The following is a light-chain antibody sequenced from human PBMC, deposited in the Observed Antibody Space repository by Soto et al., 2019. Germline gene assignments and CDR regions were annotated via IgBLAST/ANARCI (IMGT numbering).Light chain of an antibody. CDR3: QSYDRSLSAWV. Sequence: QSVLTQPPSVSGAPGQRVTISCTGSSSNIGAGYDVHWYQQLPGTAPKLLIYGNSNRPSGVPDRFSGSKSGTSASLAITGLKAEDEADYYCQSYDRSLSAWVFGGGTKVTVL. CDR1: SSNIGAGYD. CDR2: GNS. J-gene: IGLJ3*02. V-gene: IGLV1-40*01.